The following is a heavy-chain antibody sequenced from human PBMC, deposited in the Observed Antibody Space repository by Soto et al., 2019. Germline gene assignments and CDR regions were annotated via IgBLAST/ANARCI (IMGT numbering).Heavy chain of an antibody. J-gene: IGHJ6*02. CDR2: ISSSGSTI. V-gene: IGHV3-48*03. Sequence: PGGSLRLSCAASGFTFSSYEMNWVRQAPGKGLEWVSYISSSGSTIYYADSVKGRFTISRDNAKNSLYLQMNSLRAEDTAVYYCARDRHDSSGYYYVPDYYYYFGMDVWGQGTTVTVSS. D-gene: IGHD3-22*01. CDR1: GFTFSSYE. CDR3: ARDRHDSSGYYYVPDYYYYFGMDV.